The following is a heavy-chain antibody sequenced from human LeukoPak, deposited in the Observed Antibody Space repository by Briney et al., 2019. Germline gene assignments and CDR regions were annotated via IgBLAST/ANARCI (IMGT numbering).Heavy chain of an antibody. J-gene: IGHJ4*02. Sequence: GGSLRLSCAASGFTFSSYWMSWVRQAPGKGLEWVSLISGSGDSTYYADSVRGRFTISRDNSKNTLYLQMNSLRAEDTAVYYCAKDTAYYYDSSGLFDYWGQGTLVTVSS. CDR1: GFTFSSYW. D-gene: IGHD3-22*01. CDR3: AKDTAYYYDSSGLFDY. CDR2: ISGSGDST. V-gene: IGHV3-23*01.